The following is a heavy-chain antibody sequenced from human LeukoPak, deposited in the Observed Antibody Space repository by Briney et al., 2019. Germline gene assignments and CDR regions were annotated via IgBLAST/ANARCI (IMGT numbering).Heavy chain of an antibody. CDR3: AKDRGSGYALGYNWFDP. CDR2: IWYDGSNK. CDR1: GFTFSSYG. D-gene: IGHD5-12*01. V-gene: IGHV3-33*06. Sequence: GRSLRLSCAASGFTFSSYGMHWVRQAPGKGLEWVAVIWYDGSNKYYADSVKGRFTISRDNSKNTLYLQMNSLRAEDTAVYYCAKDRGSGYALGYNWFDPWGQGTLVTVSS. J-gene: IGHJ5*02.